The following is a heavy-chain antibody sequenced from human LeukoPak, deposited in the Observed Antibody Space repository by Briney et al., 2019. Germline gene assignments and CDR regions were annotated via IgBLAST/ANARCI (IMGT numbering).Heavy chain of an antibody. V-gene: IGHV3-30-3*01. CDR1: GFTFSSYA. Sequence: GGSLRLSCAASGFTFSSYAMHWVRQAPGKGLEWVAVISYDGSNKYYADSVKGRFTISRDNSKNTLYLQMNSLRAEDTAVYYCAKGRGYSSSPRYNWFDPWGQGTLVTVSS. D-gene: IGHD6-6*01. CDR2: ISYDGSNK. J-gene: IGHJ5*02. CDR3: AKGRGYSSSPRYNWFDP.